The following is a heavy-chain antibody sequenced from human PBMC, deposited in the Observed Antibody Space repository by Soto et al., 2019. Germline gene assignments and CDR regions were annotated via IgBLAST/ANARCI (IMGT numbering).Heavy chain of an antibody. V-gene: IGHV1-2*02. CDR2: VNPDSGGT. CDR1: GYTFTGNY. CDR3: ARDPRPPSGWLGFWEYGMDV. D-gene: IGHD3-3*01. Sequence: QVHLVQSGAEVKNPGASVKVSCKASGYTFTGNYIHWVRQAPGQGLEWMGWVNPDSGGTTSARKFQGRVTMTRDTSVTTAYMELSRLISDDTAVYYCARDPRPPSGWLGFWEYGMDVWGQGTTVTVSS. J-gene: IGHJ6*02.